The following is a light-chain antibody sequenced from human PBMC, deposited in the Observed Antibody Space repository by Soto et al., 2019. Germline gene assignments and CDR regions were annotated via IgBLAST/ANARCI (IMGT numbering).Light chain of an antibody. CDR3: QQYNSWLWT. V-gene: IGKV3-15*01. J-gene: IGKJ1*01. CDR1: QSVSSK. CDR2: GAS. Sequence: EILMTQSRASLSVAPGEGAXLXXXASQSVSSKLAWYQQKPGQAPRLLIYGASTRATGIPARFSGSGSGTEFTLIISSLQSEDSAVYYCQQYNSWLWTFGQGTKVDIK.